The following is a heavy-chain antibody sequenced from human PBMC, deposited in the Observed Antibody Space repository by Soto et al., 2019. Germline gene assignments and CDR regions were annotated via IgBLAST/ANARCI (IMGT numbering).Heavy chain of an antibody. J-gene: IGHJ6*02. CDR3: AGEAYTAGYYYGMDV. V-gene: IGHV1-69*13. CDR1: GGTFSSYA. D-gene: IGHD5-18*01. Sequence: SVNVSCKASGGTFSSYAISWVRQAPGQGLEWMGGIIPIFGTANYAQKFQGRVTITADESTSTAYMELSSLRSEDTAVYYCAGEAYTAGYYYGMDVWGQGATVTVSS. CDR2: IIPIFGTA.